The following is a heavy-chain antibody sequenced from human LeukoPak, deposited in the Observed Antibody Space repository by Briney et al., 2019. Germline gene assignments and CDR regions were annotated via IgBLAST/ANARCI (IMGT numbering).Heavy chain of an antibody. CDR1: GFTFSTYS. J-gene: IGHJ4*02. Sequence: PGGSLRLSCAASGFTFSTYSMHWVRQAPGKGLEWVSSISTGSSYIYYADSMKGRFTISRDDAKNSLYLQMNSLRAEDTAVYYCARGYCSGGTCYSGAFAFDHWGQGTPVTVSS. CDR2: ISTGSSYI. CDR3: ARGYCSGGTCYSGAFAFDH. D-gene: IGHD2-15*01. V-gene: IGHV3-21*01.